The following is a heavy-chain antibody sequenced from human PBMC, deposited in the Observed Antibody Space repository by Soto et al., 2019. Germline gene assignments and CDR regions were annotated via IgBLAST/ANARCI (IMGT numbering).Heavy chain of an antibody. CDR1: GYTFTTYA. J-gene: IGHJ6*02. CDR3: ARGLVPAAMPEHYYYYGMEV. CDR2: INPDNGNT. D-gene: IGHD2-2*01. V-gene: IGHV1-2*04. Sequence: ASVKVSCKASGYTFTTYAVHWVRQAPGQGLEWMGWINPDNGNTKYSQKFQGWVTMTRDTSISTAYMELSRLRSDDTAVYYCARGLVPAAMPEHYYYYGMEVWGQGTTVTVSS.